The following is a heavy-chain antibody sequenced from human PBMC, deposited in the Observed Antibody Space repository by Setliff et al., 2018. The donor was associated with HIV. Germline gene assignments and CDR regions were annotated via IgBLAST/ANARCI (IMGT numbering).Heavy chain of an antibody. D-gene: IGHD2-8*01. J-gene: IGHJ3*02. V-gene: IGHV1-2*02. CDR3: ASKVYCTNGVCLDAFDT. Sequence: GASVKVSCKASGYTFTSYYIHWVRQAPGQGLEWMGIINPNSGGTNYAQKFQGRVTMTRDTSISTAYMELRRLRSDDTAVYYCASKVYCTNGVCLDAFDTWGQGTMVTVSS. CDR1: GYTFTSYY. CDR2: INPNSGGT.